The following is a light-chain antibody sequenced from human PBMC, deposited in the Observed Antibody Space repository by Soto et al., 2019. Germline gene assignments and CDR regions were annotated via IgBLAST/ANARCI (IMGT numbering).Light chain of an antibody. V-gene: IGKV1-5*01. Sequence: DIQMTQSPSTLSASVGDRVTITCRASQSVNTWLAWYQQKPGKAPKTLIYDASDLESGVPSRFSGSGSGTEFTLTISSLQPDDFATDYCQQYHAYSRTFGQGTKVDIK. CDR1: QSVNTW. J-gene: IGKJ1*01. CDR2: DAS. CDR3: QQYHAYSRT.